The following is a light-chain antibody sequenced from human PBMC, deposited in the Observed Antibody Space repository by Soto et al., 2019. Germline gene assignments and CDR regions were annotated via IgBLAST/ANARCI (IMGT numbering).Light chain of an antibody. CDR2: GVT. CDR1: QSVSSNY. J-gene: IGKJ1*01. CDR3: QQYGSSGT. V-gene: IGKV3-20*01. Sequence: DIVLTQSPGTLSLSQGARATLSCRASQSVSSNYLAWYQQKPGQAPRLLIYGVTNSATVIPDRFGSSGSGTYFTLTISRQEPEDFAVYCYQQYGSSGTFGQGTKVDIK.